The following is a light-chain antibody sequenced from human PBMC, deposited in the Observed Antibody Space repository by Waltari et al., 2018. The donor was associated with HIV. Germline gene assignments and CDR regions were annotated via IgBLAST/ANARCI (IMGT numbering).Light chain of an antibody. CDR2: RNH. CDR3: ATWEDSLSGVL. J-gene: IGLJ2*01. Sequence: SVLTQPPSASGTPGQRVTISCSGSSSNIGSHYVFWYQQLPGTAPKLLMHRNHQRPSGVPDRFSDSTSGTSASRAMSGLRSEDEADYYCATWEDSLSGVLFGGGTKLTVL. CDR1: SSNIGSHY. V-gene: IGLV1-47*01.